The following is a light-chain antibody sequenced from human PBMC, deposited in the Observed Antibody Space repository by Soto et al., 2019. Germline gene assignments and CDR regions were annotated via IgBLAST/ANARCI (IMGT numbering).Light chain of an antibody. CDR1: ETISTF. CDR2: AAS. Sequence: DIQRTQSPSSLSASVVYIVTLTCRASETISTFLNWYQHKPGRAPKLLIYAASRLQSGAPSRFSGSGSGTDFTLTIKGLQPEDFASYYCQQSYSLSPINCGQGTRRAIK. J-gene: IGKJ5*01. CDR3: QQSYSLSPIN. V-gene: IGKV1-39*01.